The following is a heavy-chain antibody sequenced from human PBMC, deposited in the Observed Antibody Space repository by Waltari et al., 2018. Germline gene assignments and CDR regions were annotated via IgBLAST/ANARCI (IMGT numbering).Heavy chain of an antibody. CDR1: GGSISSSSYY. V-gene: IGHV4-39*07. CDR3: ARDTSFWSGYYPDPDFDY. Sequence: QLQLQESGPGLVKPSETLSLTCTVSGGSISSSSYYWGWIRQPPGKGLEWIGSIYYSGSTYYNPSLKSLVTISVDTSKNQFSLKLSSVTAADTAVYYCARDTSFWSGYYPDPDFDYWGQGTLVTVSS. J-gene: IGHJ4*02. D-gene: IGHD3-3*01. CDR2: IYYSGST.